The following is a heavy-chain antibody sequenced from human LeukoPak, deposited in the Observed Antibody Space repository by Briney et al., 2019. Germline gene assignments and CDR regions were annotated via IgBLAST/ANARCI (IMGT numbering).Heavy chain of an antibody. CDR2: INPNSGGT. J-gene: IGHJ5*02. Sequence: ASVKVSCKASGGTFSSYAISWVRQAPGQGLEWMGWINPNSGGTNYAQKFQGWVTMTRDTSISTAYMELSRLRSDDTAVYYCAREGVANNWFDPWGQGTLVTVSS. CDR3: AREGVANNWFDP. D-gene: IGHD3-3*01. CDR1: GGTFSSYA. V-gene: IGHV1-2*04.